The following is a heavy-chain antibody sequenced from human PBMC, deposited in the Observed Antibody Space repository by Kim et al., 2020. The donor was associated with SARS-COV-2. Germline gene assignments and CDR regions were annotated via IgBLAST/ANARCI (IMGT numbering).Heavy chain of an antibody. D-gene: IGHD2-21*01. J-gene: IGHJ3*01. CDR2: ITSDRNTI. V-gene: IGHV3-48*02. CDR1: GFTFSVYS. CDR3: ARSVEGAFDV. Sequence: VGSLRLSCVASGFTFSVYSMNWVRQAPGKGLEWISYITSDRNTIKYADSVKGRFTISRDNAKNSVYLQMNSLRDEDTALYYCARSVEGAFDVWGQGTALTVSS.